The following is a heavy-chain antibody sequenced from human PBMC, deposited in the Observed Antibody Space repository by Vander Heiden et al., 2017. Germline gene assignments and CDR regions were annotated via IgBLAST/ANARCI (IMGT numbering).Heavy chain of an antibody. CDR2: IRGSGGST. Sequence: EVQLLESGGGLVQPGGSLRLPCAASGFPFRGYDMGWVRQAPGKGLEWVSAIRGSGGSTYYADAVKGRFTISRDNSKNTLYLQMNSLRAEDTAIYYCAKLMYYYDSTGKLDYWGQGTLVTVSS. CDR3: AKLMYYYDSTGKLDY. J-gene: IGHJ4*02. CDR1: GFPFRGYD. V-gene: IGHV3-23*01. D-gene: IGHD3-22*01.